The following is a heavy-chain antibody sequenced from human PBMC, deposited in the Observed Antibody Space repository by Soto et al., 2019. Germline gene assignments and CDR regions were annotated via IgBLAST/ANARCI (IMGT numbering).Heavy chain of an antibody. CDR1: GGSISSSSYY. V-gene: IGHV4-39*01. J-gene: IGHJ4*02. CDR3: ARTYYYGSGIDY. Sequence: SETLSLTCTVSGGSISSSSYYWGWIRQPPGKGLEWIGSIYYSGSTYYNPSLKSRVTISVDTSKNQFSLKLSSGTAADTAVYYCARTYYYGSGIDYWGQGTLVTVSS. D-gene: IGHD3-10*01. CDR2: IYYSGST.